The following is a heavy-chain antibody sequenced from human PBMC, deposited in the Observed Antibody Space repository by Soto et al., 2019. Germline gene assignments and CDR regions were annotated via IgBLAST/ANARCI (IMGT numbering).Heavy chain of an antibody. Sequence: VGSLRLSCAASGFTFSSYAMSWVRQAPGKGLEWVSAISGSGGSTYYADSVKGRFTISRDNSKNTLYLQMNSLRAEDTAVYYCAKDPRGNGAEYFQHWGQGTLVTVSS. V-gene: IGHV3-23*01. J-gene: IGHJ1*01. CDR3: AKDPRGNGAEYFQH. CDR2: ISGSGGST. CDR1: GFTFSSYA. D-gene: IGHD2-15*01.